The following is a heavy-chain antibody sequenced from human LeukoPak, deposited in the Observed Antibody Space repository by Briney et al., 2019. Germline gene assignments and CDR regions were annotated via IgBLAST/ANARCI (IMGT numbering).Heavy chain of an antibody. D-gene: IGHD3-10*01. CDR2: IYHSGST. V-gene: IGHV4-38-2*02. J-gene: IGHJ4*02. CDR3: ASSVKKLWFGELC. Sequence: SETLSLTCTVSGYSISSGYYWGWIRQPPGKGLEWIGSIYHSGSTYYNPSLKSRVTISVDTSKNQFSLKLSSVTAADTAVYYCASSVKKLWFGELCWGQGTLVTVSS. CDR1: GYSISSGYY.